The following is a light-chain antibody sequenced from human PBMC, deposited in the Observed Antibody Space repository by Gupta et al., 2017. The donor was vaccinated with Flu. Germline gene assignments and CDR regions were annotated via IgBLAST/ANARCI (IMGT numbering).Light chain of an antibody. J-gene: IGLJ1*01. CDR2: NND. V-gene: IGLV1-47*01. Sequence: QSVLVQPPSASATPGQRVTISCSGSRSNIGSNYVYWYHQFPGTAPNLLIYNNDHRPSGVPDRFSGSKSGTSASLAISGLRSEDEADYYCAAWDDTLRGLVFGTGTKVTAL. CDR1: RSNIGSNY. CDR3: AAWDDTLRGLV.